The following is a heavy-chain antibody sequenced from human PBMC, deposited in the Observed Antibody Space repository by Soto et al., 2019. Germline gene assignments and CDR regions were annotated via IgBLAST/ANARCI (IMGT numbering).Heavy chain of an antibody. CDR3: ARVPDR. V-gene: IGHV4-30-2*01. CDR2: IYHSGST. J-gene: IGHJ5*02. CDR1: GGSISSGGYS. Sequence: SESLSRTGAVSGGSISSGGYSWSWIRQPPGKGLEWIGYIYHSGSTYYNPSLKSRVTISVDRSKNQFSLKLSSVTAADTAVYYCARVPDRWGQGTLVTVSS. D-gene: IGHD2-2*01.